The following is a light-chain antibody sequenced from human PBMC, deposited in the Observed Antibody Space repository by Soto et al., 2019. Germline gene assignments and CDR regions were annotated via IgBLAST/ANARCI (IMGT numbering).Light chain of an antibody. Sequence: EIVLTQSPGTLSLSPGERATLSCRASQSVSSSYLAWYQQKPGQAPRLLIYGASSRATGIPDRFSGSGSGTDFTLTISSLQPDDIATYYCQQYEDLPRTFGQGTRLEIK. V-gene: IGKV3-20*01. CDR3: QQYEDLPRT. J-gene: IGKJ5*01. CDR2: GAS. CDR1: QSVSSSY.